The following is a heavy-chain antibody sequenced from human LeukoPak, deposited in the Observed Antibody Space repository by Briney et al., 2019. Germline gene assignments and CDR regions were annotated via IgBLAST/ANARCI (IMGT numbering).Heavy chain of an antibody. J-gene: IGHJ6*03. D-gene: IGHD1-1*01. Sequence: ASVKVSCKASGYTFTAYYMHWVRQAPGQGLEWMGWLNPKSGDTNYAQRFQGRVTMTRDTSINTHYMELSSLRSDDTAVYYCAREYKALSYYYVDVWGKGTTVTVSS. CDR3: AREYKALSYYYVDV. V-gene: IGHV1-2*02. CDR2: LNPKSGDT. CDR1: GYTFTAYY.